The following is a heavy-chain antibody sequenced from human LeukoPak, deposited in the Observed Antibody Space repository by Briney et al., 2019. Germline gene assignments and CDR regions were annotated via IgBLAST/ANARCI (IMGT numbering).Heavy chain of an antibody. J-gene: IGHJ4*02. D-gene: IGHD3-22*01. CDR1: GFTFSSDS. Sequence: GGSLRLSCAASGFTFSSDSMNWVRQAPGKGLEWVSYISSSSSTIYYADSVKGRFTISRDNAKNSLYLQMNSLRAEDTAVYYCARHYDSSGYRDWGQGTLVTVSS. V-gene: IGHV3-48*01. CDR2: ISSSSSTI. CDR3: ARHYDSSGYRD.